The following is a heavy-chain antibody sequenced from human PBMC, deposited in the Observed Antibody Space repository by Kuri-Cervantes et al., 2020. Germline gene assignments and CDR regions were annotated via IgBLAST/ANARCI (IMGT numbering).Heavy chain of an antibody. D-gene: IGHD2-15*01. J-gene: IGHJ3*02. Sequence: GESLKISCAASGFTFSSYAMHWVRQAPGKGLEWVAVIWYDGSNKYYADSVKGRFTISRDNSKNTLYLQMNSLRAEDTAVYYCARDLAWVVVAAVWAVDAFDIWGQGTMVTVSS. V-gene: IGHV3-30*07. CDR2: IWYDGSNK. CDR1: GFTFSSYA. CDR3: ARDLAWVVVAAVWAVDAFDI.